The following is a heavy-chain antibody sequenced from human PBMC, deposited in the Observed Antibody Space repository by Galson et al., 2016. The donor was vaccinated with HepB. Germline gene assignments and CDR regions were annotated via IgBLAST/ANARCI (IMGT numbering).Heavy chain of an antibody. D-gene: IGHD1-26*01. Sequence: SLRLSCAASGFTFSVYGMHWLRQPPGKGLEWVAVIWDDGTNEKYADSVKGRFTISRDNSRNTLYLQLNSLRVEDTAVYYCAGGLGATPLLHYWGQGAQVIVAS. V-gene: IGHV3-33*01. CDR1: GFTFSVYG. J-gene: IGHJ4*02. CDR2: IWDDGTNE. CDR3: AGGLGATPLLHY.